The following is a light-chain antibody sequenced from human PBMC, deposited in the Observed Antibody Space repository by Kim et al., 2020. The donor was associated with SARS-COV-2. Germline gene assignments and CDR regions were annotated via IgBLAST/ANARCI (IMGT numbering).Light chain of an antibody. J-gene: IGKJ2*01. Sequence: SASEGDRATIACRASQTIGTWLAWYQQKPGKAPKLLIYDASTLESGVPSRFSGSGSGTEFTLTISSLQPDDFATYYCQQYDSYSYTFGLGTKLEIK. V-gene: IGKV1-5*01. CDR1: QTIGTW. CDR2: DAS. CDR3: QQYDSYSYT.